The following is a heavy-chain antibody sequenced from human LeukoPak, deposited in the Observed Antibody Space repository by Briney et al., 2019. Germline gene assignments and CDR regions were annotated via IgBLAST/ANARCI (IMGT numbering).Heavy chain of an antibody. CDR1: GGSISTYY. CDR3: TRRVATTGIYAFDI. J-gene: IGHJ3*02. Sequence: SETLSLTCTMSGGSISGGSISTYYWTWIRQPPGKGLEWIGYIYYSGSTNYNPSLKSRVTISLDMSKNQFSLKLNSVTAADTAVYYCTRRVATTGIYAFDIRGQGTMVTVSS. CDR2: IYYSGST. D-gene: IGHD1-1*01. V-gene: IGHV4-59*01.